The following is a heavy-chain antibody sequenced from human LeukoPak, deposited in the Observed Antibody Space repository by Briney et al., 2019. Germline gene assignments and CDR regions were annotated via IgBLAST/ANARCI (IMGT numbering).Heavy chain of an antibody. D-gene: IGHD6-19*01. J-gene: IGHJ5*02. CDR1: GFTFSTYF. CDR3: ARDRRRSYNWFDP. CDR2: IWYDGSNK. V-gene: IGHV3-33*08. Sequence: GGSLRLSCAASGFTFSTYFMHWVRQAPGKGLERVAVIWYDGSNKYYADSVKGRFTISRDNSKNTLYLQMNSLRAEDTAVYYCARDRRRSYNWFDPWGQGTLVTVSS.